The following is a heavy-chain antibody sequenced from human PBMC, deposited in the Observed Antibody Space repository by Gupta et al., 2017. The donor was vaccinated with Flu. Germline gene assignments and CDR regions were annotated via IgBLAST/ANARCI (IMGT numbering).Heavy chain of an antibody. Sequence: TFTVYWIAWVRQMPGKCLEWMGIIYPGDSDTTYNPSFQGQSIMSADKSISTAYLQWSSLRAAANAMFYCARLRSIRLDDAYDIWGQGTIVTVSS. J-gene: IGHJ3*02. D-gene: IGHD6-6*01. V-gene: IGHV5-51*01. CDR3: ARLRSIRLDDAYDI. CDR2: IYPGDSDT. CDR1: TFTVYW.